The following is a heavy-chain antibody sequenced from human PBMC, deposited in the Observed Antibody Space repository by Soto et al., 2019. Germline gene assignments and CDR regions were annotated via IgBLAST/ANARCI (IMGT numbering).Heavy chain of an antibody. CDR3: ARVQRDGVVTYYYGLDV. CDR2: ISSSGATT. J-gene: IGHJ6*02. D-gene: IGHD3-3*01. Sequence: GGSLRLSCAASGFTFNSYEMYWVRQAPGKGLEWISYISSSGATTYYADSVKGRFTISRDNARNSLYLHMNSLRAEDTAVYYCARVQRDGVVTYYYGLDVWGQGTTVTVSS. CDR1: GFTFNSYE. V-gene: IGHV3-48*03.